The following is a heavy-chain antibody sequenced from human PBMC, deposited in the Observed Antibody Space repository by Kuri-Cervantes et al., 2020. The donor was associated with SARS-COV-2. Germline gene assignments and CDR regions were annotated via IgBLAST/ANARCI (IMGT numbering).Heavy chain of an antibody. V-gene: IGHV3-21*01. Sequence: LSLTCAASGFTFSNYSMNWVRQAPGKGLEWVSSISSSSSYIYYADSVKGRFTISRDNAKNSLYLQMNSLRAEDTAVYYCARDGGIAVAAHFDYWGQGTLVTVSS. J-gene: IGHJ4*02. D-gene: IGHD6-19*01. CDR3: ARDGGIAVAAHFDY. CDR2: ISSSSSYI. CDR1: GFTFSNYS.